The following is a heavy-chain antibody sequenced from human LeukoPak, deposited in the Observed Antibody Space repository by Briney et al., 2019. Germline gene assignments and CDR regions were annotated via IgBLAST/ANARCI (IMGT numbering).Heavy chain of an antibody. CDR2: ISGDGGT. Sequence: PGGSLRLSCAASGFTFGSYVMSWVRQAAGKGPEWVSAISGDGGTYYADSVKGRFTISRDNSKNTLYLQMNSLGGEDTALYYCARYCGAASCYSGFDYWGQGTLVTVAS. CDR3: ARYCGAASCYSGFDY. J-gene: IGHJ4*02. D-gene: IGHD2-15*01. V-gene: IGHV3-23*01. CDR1: GFTFGSYV.